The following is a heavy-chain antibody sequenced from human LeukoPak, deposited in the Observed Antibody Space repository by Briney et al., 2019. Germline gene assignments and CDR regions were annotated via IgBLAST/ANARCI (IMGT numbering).Heavy chain of an antibody. CDR1: GFTFSNYW. Sequence: GGSLRLSRAASGFTFSNYWMSWGRQAPGEGLEWVANIKQDGSEKYYVDSVKGRFTISRDNAKNSLYLQMNSLRAEDTAVYYCASSRTRTDYWGQGTVVTVSS. D-gene: IGHD1-14*01. CDR3: ASSRTRTDY. V-gene: IGHV3-7*01. J-gene: IGHJ4*02. CDR2: IKQDGSEK.